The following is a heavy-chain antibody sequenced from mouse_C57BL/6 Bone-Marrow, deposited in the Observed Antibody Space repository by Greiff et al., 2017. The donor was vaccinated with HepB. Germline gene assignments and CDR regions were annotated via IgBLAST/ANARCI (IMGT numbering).Heavy chain of an antibody. CDR3: AARDYYWGFAF. CDR2: IYPGYGDT. Sequence: QVQLQQSGAELVKPGASVKISCKASGYAFSSYWMNWVKQRPGKGLEWIGQIYPGYGDTNYNGKFKGKATLTADKSSSTAYMQLSSLTSEDSAVYFCAARDYYWGFAFWGQGTLVTVSA. J-gene: IGHJ3*01. CDR1: GYAFSSYW. D-gene: IGHD1-1*01. V-gene: IGHV1-80*01.